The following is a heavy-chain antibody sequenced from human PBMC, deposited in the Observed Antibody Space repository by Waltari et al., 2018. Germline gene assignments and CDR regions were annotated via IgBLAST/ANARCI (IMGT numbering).Heavy chain of an antibody. Sequence: EVQLVESGGGLVQPGGSLRLSCAASGFTFSSYAMSWVRQAPGRGLGWGSTISGIGGITYYADSVKCRFTISRDNSKNTLYLQMNSLRAEDTAVYYCATEQWLVLGYFDYWGQGTLVTVSS. CDR3: ATEQWLVLGYFDY. CDR1: GFTFSSYA. D-gene: IGHD6-19*01. CDR2: ISGIGGIT. V-gene: IGHV3-23*04. J-gene: IGHJ4*02.